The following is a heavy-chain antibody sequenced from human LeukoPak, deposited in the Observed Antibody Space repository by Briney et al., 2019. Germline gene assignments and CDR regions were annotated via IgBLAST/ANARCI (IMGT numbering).Heavy chain of an antibody. D-gene: IGHD6-19*01. CDR3: ARAVSGWYPEYYFDY. CDR2: IYSGGST. V-gene: IGHV3-53*01. CDR1: GFTVSSNY. Sequence: QTGGSLRLSCAASGFTVSSNYMSWVRQAPGKGLEWVSVIYSGGSTYYADSVKGRFTISRDNSKNTLYLQMNSLRAEDTAVYYCARAVSGWYPEYYFDYWGQGTLVTASS. J-gene: IGHJ4*02.